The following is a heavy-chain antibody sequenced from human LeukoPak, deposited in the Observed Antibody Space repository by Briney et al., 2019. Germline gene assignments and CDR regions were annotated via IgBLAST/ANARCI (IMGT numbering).Heavy chain of an antibody. CDR2: ISSSSSYI. Sequence: GGSLRLSCAASGFTFSSYSMNWVRQAPGKGLEWVSSISSSSSYIYYADSVKGRFTISRDNSKNTLYLQMNSLRVEDTAVYYCARAIGQWLVHWGQGTLVTVSS. D-gene: IGHD6-19*01. CDR3: ARAIGQWLVH. CDR1: GFTFSSYS. V-gene: IGHV3-21*04. J-gene: IGHJ4*02.